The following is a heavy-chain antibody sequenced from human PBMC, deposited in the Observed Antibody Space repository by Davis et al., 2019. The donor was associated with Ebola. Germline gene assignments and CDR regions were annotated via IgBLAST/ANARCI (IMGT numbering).Heavy chain of an antibody. CDR3: ARSGLSFGVVKYHYGMDV. D-gene: IGHD3-3*01. V-gene: IGHV3-23*01. CDR1: GFTFSNYA. J-gene: IGHJ6*04. Sequence: PGGSLRLSCVVSGFTFSNYAMSWVRQAPGKGLEWVSAIHSSGYRKDYANSVKGRFTVSRDNSKKTMYLQMNSLRSEDTAVYYCARSGLSFGVVKYHYGMDVWGKGTTVTVSS. CDR2: IHSSGYRK.